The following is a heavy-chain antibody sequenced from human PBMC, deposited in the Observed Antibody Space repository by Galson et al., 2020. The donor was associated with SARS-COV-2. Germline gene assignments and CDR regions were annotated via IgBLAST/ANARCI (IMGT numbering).Heavy chain of an antibody. CDR1: GFTFSSYG. CDR2: IWYDGSNK. J-gene: IGHJ6*02. D-gene: IGHD2-2*01. CDR3: ASDPGDYRSTSCYSFYYYEGMDV. Sequence: TGGSLRLSCAASGFTFSSYGMHWVRQAPGKGLEWVAVIWYDGSNKYYADSVKGRFTISRDNSKNTLYLQMNSLRAEDTAVYYCASDPGDYRSTSCYSFYYYEGMDVWGQGTLVTASS. V-gene: IGHV3-33*01.